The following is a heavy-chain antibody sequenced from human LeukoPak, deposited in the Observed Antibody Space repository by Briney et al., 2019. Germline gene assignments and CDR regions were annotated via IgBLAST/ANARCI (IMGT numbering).Heavy chain of an antibody. V-gene: IGHV3-7*01. Sequence: GGSLRLSCAASGFAFSNYWMSWVRQAPGKGLEWVAHINQDGSEEHYMDSVKARFIISRDNAKNSLSLQMDSLRAEDTAVYYCVRDGGVSGYDLLDYWGQGTLVTVSS. CDR3: VRDGGVSGYDLLDY. J-gene: IGHJ4*02. CDR2: INQDGSEE. D-gene: IGHD5-12*01. CDR1: GFAFSNYW.